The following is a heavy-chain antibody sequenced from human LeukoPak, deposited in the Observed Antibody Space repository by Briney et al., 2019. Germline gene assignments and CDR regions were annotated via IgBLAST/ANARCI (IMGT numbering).Heavy chain of an antibody. Sequence: GGSLRLSCAASGFTFSSYWMSWVRRAPGKGLEWVANIKQDGSEKYYVDSVKGRFTISRDNAKNSLYLQMNSLRAEDTAVYYCARESYDFWSGNVDYWGQGTLVTVSS. CDR1: GFTFSSYW. V-gene: IGHV3-7*01. D-gene: IGHD3-3*01. J-gene: IGHJ4*02. CDR3: ARESYDFWSGNVDY. CDR2: IKQDGSEK.